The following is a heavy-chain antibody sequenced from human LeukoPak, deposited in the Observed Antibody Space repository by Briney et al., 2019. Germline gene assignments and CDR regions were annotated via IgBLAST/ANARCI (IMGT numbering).Heavy chain of an antibody. J-gene: IGHJ4*02. CDR2: MNPNSGNT. CDR1: GYTFTSYD. D-gene: IGHD2-2*01. V-gene: IGHV1-8*02. Sequence: ASVKVSCKASGYTFTSYDINSVRQATGQGLEWMGWMNPNSGNTGYAQKFQGRVTMTRNTSISTAYMEPSSLRSEETAVYYCARNRRVVVPAALGYWGQGTLVTVSS. CDR3: ARNRRVVVPAALGY.